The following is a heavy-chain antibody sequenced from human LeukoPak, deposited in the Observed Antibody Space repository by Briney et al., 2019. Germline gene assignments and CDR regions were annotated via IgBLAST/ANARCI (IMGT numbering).Heavy chain of an antibody. J-gene: IGHJ3*02. Sequence: PGRSLRLSCAASGFSFDDYAMHWVRQAPGKGLEWVSGISWNSGSIGYADSVKGRFTISRDNAKNTLYLQMNSLRAEDTAVYYCASESGSYLGAFDIWGQGTMVTVSS. CDR3: ASESGSYLGAFDI. CDR1: GFSFDDYA. D-gene: IGHD1-26*01. CDR2: ISWNSGSI. V-gene: IGHV3-9*01.